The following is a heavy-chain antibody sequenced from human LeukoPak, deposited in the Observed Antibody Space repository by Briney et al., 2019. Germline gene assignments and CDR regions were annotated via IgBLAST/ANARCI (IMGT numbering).Heavy chain of an antibody. V-gene: IGHV3-30-3*01. CDR1: GFTFSSYA. CDR3: ARDGGLWFGDSHPPFDY. CDR2: ISYDGSNK. J-gene: IGHJ4*02. D-gene: IGHD3-10*01. Sequence: WGSLRLSCAASGFTFSSYAMHWVRQAPGKGLEWVAVISYDGSNKYYADSVKGRFTISRDNSKNTLYLQMNSLRAEDTAVYYCARDGGLWFGDSHPPFDYWGQGTLVTVSS.